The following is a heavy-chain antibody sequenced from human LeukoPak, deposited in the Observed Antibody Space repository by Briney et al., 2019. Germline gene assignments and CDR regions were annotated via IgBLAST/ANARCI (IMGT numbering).Heavy chain of an antibody. CDR2: IYHSGST. CDR3: ARGLVLGQTYSSGWSRRGSYYYGMDV. Sequence: PSETLSLTCAVSGGSISSGGYSWSWIRQPPGKGLEWIGYIYHSGSTYYNPSLKSRVTISVDRSKNQFSLKLSSVTAADTAVYYCARGLVLGQTYSSGWSRRGSYYYGMDVWGQGTTVTVSS. V-gene: IGHV4-30-2*01. J-gene: IGHJ6*02. D-gene: IGHD6-19*01. CDR1: GGSISSGGYS.